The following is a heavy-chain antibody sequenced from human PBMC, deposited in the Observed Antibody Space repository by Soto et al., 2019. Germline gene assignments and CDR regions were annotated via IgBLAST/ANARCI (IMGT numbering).Heavy chain of an antibody. CDR3: AXXXXXXXXXYYYAY. D-gene: IGHD3-22*01. Sequence: QVQLVQSGAEVRKPGSSVKVSCKASGGTFSRHAISWVRQAPGQGLEWMGGIIPIFGTANHAQKFQGRVTIIADESTSTVYMELSSLRSEDTAMYYXAXXXXXXXXXYYYAYWGQGTLVIVSS. CDR2: IIPIFGTA. J-gene: IGHJ4*02. V-gene: IGHV1-69*01. CDR1: GGTFSRHA.